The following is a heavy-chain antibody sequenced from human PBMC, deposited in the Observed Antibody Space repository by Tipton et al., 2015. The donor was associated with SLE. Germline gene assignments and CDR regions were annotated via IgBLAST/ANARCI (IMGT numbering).Heavy chain of an antibody. CDR1: GGSISSGYY. D-gene: IGHD3-22*01. CDR3: ARGSTYYYDSTGFDL. J-gene: IGHJ2*01. CDR2: IYHSGST. V-gene: IGHV4-38-2*02. Sequence: TLSLTCTVSGGSISSGYYWGWIRQPPGKGLEWIGSIYHSGSTNYNPSLKSRVTISVDTSKNQFSLKLSSVTAADTAVYYCARGSTYYYDSTGFDLWGRGTLVTVSS.